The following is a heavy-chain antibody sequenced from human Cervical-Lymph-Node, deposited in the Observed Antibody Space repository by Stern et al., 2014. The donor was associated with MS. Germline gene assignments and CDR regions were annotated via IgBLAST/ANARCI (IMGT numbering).Heavy chain of an antibody. CDR3: ARGSYYYGMDV. V-gene: IGHV4-59*01. CDR1: GGSISTYY. J-gene: IGHJ6*02. CDR2: IYYSGKT. Sequence: QVQLQESGPGLVKPSETLSLTCTVSGGSISTYYWSWIRQPPGKGLEWIGNIYYSGKTNYNPSLKSRVAISVDTSKNQFSLKMNSVTAADTAVYYCARGSYYYGMDVWGQGTTVTVSS.